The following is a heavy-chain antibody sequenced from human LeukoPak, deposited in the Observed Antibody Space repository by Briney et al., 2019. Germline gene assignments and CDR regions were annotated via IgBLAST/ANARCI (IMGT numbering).Heavy chain of an antibody. CDR3: ARNPYSGYDYLRLHPLDY. CDR2: IIPILGIA. J-gene: IGHJ4*02. V-gene: IGHV1-69*04. Sequence: SVKVSCKASGGTFSSYAISWVRQAPGQGLEWMGRIIPILGIANYAQKFQGRVTITADKSTSTAYMELSSLRSEDTAVYYCARNPYSGYDYLRLHPLDYWGQGTLVTVSS. D-gene: IGHD5-12*01. CDR1: GGTFSSYA.